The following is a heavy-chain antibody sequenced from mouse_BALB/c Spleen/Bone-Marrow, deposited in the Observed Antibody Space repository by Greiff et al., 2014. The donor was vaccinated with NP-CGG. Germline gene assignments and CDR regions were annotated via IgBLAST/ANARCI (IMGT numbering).Heavy chain of an antibody. CDR1: GFTFSDFY. CDR3: ARSGERYGAMDY. V-gene: IGHV5-4*02. Sequence: DVQLQESGGGLVKPGGSLKPSCAASGFTFSDFYMFWFRQTPEKRLEWVATISNGGTYTYYPDSVKGRFTISRDNAKNNLYLQMSSLKSEDTAMYYCARSGERYGAMDYWGQGTSVTVTS. D-gene: IGHD1-1*02. CDR2: ISNGGTYT. J-gene: IGHJ4*01.